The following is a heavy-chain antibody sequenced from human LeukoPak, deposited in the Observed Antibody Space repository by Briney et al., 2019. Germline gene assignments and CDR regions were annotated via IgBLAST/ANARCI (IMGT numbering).Heavy chain of an antibody. CDR3: AREGWQKIDY. CDR1: GFTFSSYS. J-gene: IGHJ4*02. D-gene: IGHD2-15*01. Sequence: GGFLRLSCAASGFTFSSYSMNWVRQAPGKGLEWVSSISSSSSYIYYADSVKGRFTISRDNAKNSLYLQMNSLRAEDTAVYYCAREGWQKIDYWGQGTLVTVSS. V-gene: IGHV3-21*01. CDR2: ISSSSSYI.